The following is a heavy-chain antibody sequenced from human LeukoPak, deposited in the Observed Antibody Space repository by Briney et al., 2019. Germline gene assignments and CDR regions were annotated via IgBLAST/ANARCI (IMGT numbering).Heavy chain of an antibody. Sequence: GESLKISCKGSGYSFTNYWIVWGRQMPGKGLECMGIIYPSDSDIRYNPSFQGQVTMSADKSVSTAYLQWTSLRAPDTAMYYCARLYCSSTSCYHIDYWGQGTLVTVSS. V-gene: IGHV5-51*01. CDR3: ARLYCSSTSCYHIDY. D-gene: IGHD2-2*01. J-gene: IGHJ4*02. CDR2: IYPSDSDI. CDR1: GYSFTNYW.